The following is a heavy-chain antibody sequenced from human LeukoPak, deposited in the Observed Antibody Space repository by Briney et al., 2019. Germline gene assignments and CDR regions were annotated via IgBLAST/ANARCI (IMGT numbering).Heavy chain of an antibody. CDR2: ISRGSTTI. CDR3: ARNGYSSSWFDY. D-gene: IGHD6-6*01. J-gene: IGHJ4*02. V-gene: IGHV3-48*01. CDR1: GITFSGYS. Sequence: PGGSLRLSCAASGITFSGYSMNWVRQAPGRGLEWVSYISRGSTTIYYADSVKGRFTISRDNAKNSLYLQMNGLRAEDTAVYYCARNGYSSSWFDYWGQGTLVTVSS.